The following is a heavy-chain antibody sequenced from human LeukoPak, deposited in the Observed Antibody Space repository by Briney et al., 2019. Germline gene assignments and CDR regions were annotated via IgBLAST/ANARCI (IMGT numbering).Heavy chain of an antibody. CDR1: GFTVSSNY. CDR2: IYSGGST. Sequence: GGSLRLSCAASGFTVSSNYMSWVRQAPGKGLEWVSIIYSGGSTYYADSVKGRFTFSRDNSKNTLYLQMNSPRAEDTAVYYCAREAARSAFDIWGQGTMVTVSS. V-gene: IGHV3-66*01. D-gene: IGHD6-6*01. J-gene: IGHJ3*02. CDR3: AREAARSAFDI.